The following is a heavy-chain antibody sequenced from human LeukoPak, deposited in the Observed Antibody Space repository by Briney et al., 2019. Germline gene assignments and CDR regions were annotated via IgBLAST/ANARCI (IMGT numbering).Heavy chain of an antibody. J-gene: IGHJ5*02. CDR3: ARRHSSVLEP. CDR2: ISSGGSTI. D-gene: IGHD6-19*01. Sequence: GGSLRLSCAASGFTFSSYEMNWVRQAPGKGLEWVSYISSGGSTIYYADSVKGRFTISRDNAKNSLYLQMNSLRAEDTALYYCARRHSSVLEPWGQGTRVTVSS. CDR1: GFTFSSYE. V-gene: IGHV3-48*03.